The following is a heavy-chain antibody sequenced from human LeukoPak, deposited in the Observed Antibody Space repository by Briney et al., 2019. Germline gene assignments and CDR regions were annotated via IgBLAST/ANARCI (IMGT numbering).Heavy chain of an antibody. CDR1: GYTFTGYY. Sequence: ASVKVSCKASGYTFTGYYMHWMRQAPGQGLEWIGWINPNSGGTNYAQKFQGRVTMTRDTSISTAYMELSRLRSDDTAVYYCARDRRHYYDSSGYHAFDYWGQGALVTVSS. CDR2: INPNSGGT. CDR3: ARDRRHYYDSSGYHAFDY. V-gene: IGHV1-2*02. J-gene: IGHJ4*02. D-gene: IGHD3-22*01.